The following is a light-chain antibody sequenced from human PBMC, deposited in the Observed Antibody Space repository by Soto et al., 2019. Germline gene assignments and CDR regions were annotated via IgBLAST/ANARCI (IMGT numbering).Light chain of an antibody. Sequence: DIVLTQSPCTLSLSPGDRATLPCRASQSVSSSYLAWYQQKPGQAPRLLIYGASSRATGIPDRFSGSGSGTDFTLTISRLEPEDFAVYYCQQYGSSLWTFGQGTKVDIK. CDR3: QQYGSSLWT. J-gene: IGKJ1*01. CDR2: GAS. CDR1: QSVSSSY. V-gene: IGKV3-20*01.